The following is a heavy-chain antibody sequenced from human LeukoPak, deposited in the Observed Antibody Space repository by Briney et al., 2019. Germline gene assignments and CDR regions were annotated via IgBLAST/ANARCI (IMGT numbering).Heavy chain of an antibody. J-gene: IGHJ4*02. D-gene: IGHD3-22*01. V-gene: IGHV3-11*06. Sequence: GGSLRLSCAASGFTASDYYMSWIRQAPGKGLEWVSYISGSSSSPNYADSVKGRFTISRDNAKNSLYLQMNSLRAEDTAVYYCARDQGENYYSSGYYPYWGQGTLVTVSS. CDR2: ISGSSSSP. CDR3: ARDQGENYYSSGYYPY. CDR1: GFTASDYY.